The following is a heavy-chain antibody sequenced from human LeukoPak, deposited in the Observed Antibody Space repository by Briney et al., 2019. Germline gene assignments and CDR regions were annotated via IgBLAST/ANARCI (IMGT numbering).Heavy chain of an antibody. Sequence: PGGSLRLSCAASGFTFSSHSMNWVRQAPGKGLEWVSPISTSSIYIYYADSMKGRFTISRDNGKKSLYLQMNSLRAEDTAVYYCAELGITMIGGVWGKGTTVTISS. CDR2: ISTSSIYI. CDR3: AELGITMIGGV. D-gene: IGHD3-10*02. CDR1: GFTFSSHS. V-gene: IGHV3-21*01. J-gene: IGHJ6*04.